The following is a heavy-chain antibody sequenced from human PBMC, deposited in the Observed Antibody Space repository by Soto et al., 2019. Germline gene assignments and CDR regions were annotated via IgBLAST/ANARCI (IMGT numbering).Heavy chain of an antibody. CDR3: ARGGYCYRREDAFDL. J-gene: IGHJ3*01. CDR1: GDSISSYY. Sequence: QVQLQESGPGLVRPSETLSLTCTVAGDSISSYYWSWIRQSPGKGLEWIGYSHYSGTTNYIPSLKSRVTISVDTSTNQLFLKLSSVTAADTAVYYCARGGYCYRREDAFDLWGQGTMVTVSP. CDR2: SHYSGTT. D-gene: IGHD3-22*01. V-gene: IGHV4-59*01.